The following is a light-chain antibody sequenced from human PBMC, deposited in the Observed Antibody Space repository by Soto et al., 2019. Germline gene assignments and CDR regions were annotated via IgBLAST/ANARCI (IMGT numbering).Light chain of an antibody. V-gene: IGKV1-27*01. Sequence: DIQMTQSPTSLSASVGERVTITCRASQGIRNFVAWYQQKPGKAPKLLIYAASTLQSGVPSRFSGSGSGTDFTLTINCLQPEDVATYSCQKYSSVPVFGPGTKVEIK. CDR1: QGIRNF. CDR2: AAS. CDR3: QKYSSVPV. J-gene: IGKJ3*01.